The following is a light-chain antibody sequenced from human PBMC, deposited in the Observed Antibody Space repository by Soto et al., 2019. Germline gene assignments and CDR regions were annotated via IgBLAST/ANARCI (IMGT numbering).Light chain of an antibody. Sequence: IQLTQSPSSLSASVGDRVTITCRASQGISSYLAWYQQKPGKAPKLLLYAASTLQSGVPSRFSGSGSGTDFTLTISSLQPEDFATYYCQQLNSYPPNTFGGGTKLEIK. V-gene: IGKV1-9*01. CDR1: QGISSY. CDR3: QQLNSYPPNT. CDR2: AAS. J-gene: IGKJ4*01.